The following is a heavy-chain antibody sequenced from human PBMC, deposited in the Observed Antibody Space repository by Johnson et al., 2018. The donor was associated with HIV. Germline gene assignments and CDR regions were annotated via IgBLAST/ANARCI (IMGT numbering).Heavy chain of an antibody. J-gene: IGHJ3*02. CDR2: IYSGGRT. CDR1: GFTVSSNY. V-gene: IGHV3-53*01. D-gene: IGHD1-26*01. CDR3: AKVPYGGSADDAFDI. Sequence: VQLVESGGGLIQPGGSLRLSCAASGFTVSSNYMSWVRQAPGKGLEWVSVIYSGGRTYYADSVKGLFTISRDNSRNTTYLQMTSLRVDDTAVYYCAKVPYGGSADDAFDIWGQGTMVTVSS.